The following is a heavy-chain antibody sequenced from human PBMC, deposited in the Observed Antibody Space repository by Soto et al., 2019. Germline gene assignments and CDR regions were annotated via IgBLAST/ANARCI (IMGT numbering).Heavy chain of an antibody. D-gene: IGHD1-26*01. Sequence: QITLKASGPTLVKPTQTLTLTCTFSGFSLSTNAMGVGWIRQPPGKALEWLALVYWDDVKRYSPSLRTRLTINKDTSKNEVVLTLTNMDPIDTATYYCVQATTLTFGFDVWGLGTMVTVSS. CDR1: GFSLSTNAMG. CDR2: VYWDDVK. V-gene: IGHV2-5*02. J-gene: IGHJ3*01. CDR3: VQATTLTFGFDV.